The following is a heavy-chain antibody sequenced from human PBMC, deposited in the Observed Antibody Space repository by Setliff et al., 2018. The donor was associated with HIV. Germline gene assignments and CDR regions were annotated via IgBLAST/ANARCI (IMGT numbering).Heavy chain of an antibody. J-gene: IGHJ4*02. V-gene: IGHV4-4*02. CDR2: ILDYGKT. CDR1: GGSISSDNW. Sequence: PSETLSLTCAVSGGSISSDNWWTWVRQAPGKGLEWIGYILDYGKTYYNPSLQSRVTISVDTSKNQFSLQLTSVTAADTALYYCATYAVGEGGRGHWGQGVLVTVSS. D-gene: IGHD1-26*01. CDR3: ATYAVGEGGRGH.